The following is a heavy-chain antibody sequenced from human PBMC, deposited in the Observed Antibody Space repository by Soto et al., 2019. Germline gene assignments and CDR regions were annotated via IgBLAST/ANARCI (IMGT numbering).Heavy chain of an antibody. V-gene: IGHV3-15*07. CDR1: GFTCSSAW. CDR3: TTDSYFTMSLVRFYF. D-gene: IGHD3-22*01. Sequence: EVQLVESGGDLVKPGGSLTLACAASGFTCSSAWINWVRQAPGKGLEWVGRIRSKTDGGTTDFAAFVKGRFAIARDDSKNMVFLQMNRLKIDDTAMYYCTTDSYFTMSLVRFYFWGHGTLVTVSS. J-gene: IGHJ4*01. CDR2: IRSKTDGGTT.